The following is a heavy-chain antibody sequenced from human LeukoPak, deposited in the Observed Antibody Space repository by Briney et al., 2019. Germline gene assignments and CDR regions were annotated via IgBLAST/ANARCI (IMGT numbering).Heavy chain of an antibody. D-gene: IGHD6-6*01. CDR2: ISSSSSTI. CDR3: ARGFPARRGAFDI. J-gene: IGHJ3*02. CDR1: GFTFSSYS. V-gene: IGHV3-48*04. Sequence: GGSLRLSCAASGFTFSSYSMNWVRQAPGKGLEWVSYISSSSSTIYYADSVKGRFTISRDNAKNSLYLQMNSLRAEDTAVYYCARGFPARRGAFDIWGQGTKVTVSS.